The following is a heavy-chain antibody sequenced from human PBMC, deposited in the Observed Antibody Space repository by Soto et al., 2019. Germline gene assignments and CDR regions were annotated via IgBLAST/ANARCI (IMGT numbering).Heavy chain of an antibody. J-gene: IGHJ4*02. D-gene: IGHD6-19*01. CDR3: ARDLAVAGHPYYFDY. CDR2: ISYDGSNK. CDR1: GFTFSSYA. V-gene: IGHV3-30-3*01. Sequence: GGSLRLSCAASGFTFSSYAMHWVRQAPGKGLEWVAVISYDGSNKYYADSVKGRFTISRDNSKNTLYLQMNSLRAEDTAVYYCARDLAVAGHPYYFDYWGQGTLVTVSS.